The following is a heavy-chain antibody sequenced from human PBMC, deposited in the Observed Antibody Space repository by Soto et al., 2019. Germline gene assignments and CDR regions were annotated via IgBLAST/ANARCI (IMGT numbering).Heavy chain of an antibody. CDR3: AAAGDNWNDVGAFDI. Sequence: AVKVSCKASGFTFTSSAVQWVRQARGQRLEWIGWIVVGSGNTNYAQKFQERVTITRDMSTSTAYMELSSLRSEDTAVYYCAAAGDNWNDVGAFDIWGQGTMVTVSS. CDR1: GFTFTSSA. CDR2: IVVGSGNT. D-gene: IGHD1-20*01. V-gene: IGHV1-58*01. J-gene: IGHJ3*02.